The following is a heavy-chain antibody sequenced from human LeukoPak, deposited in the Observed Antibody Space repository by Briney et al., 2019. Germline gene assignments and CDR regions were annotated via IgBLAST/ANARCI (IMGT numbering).Heavy chain of an antibody. V-gene: IGHV3-30*02. CDR2: IRYDGSNK. Sequence: GGSLRLSCAASGFTFSSYGMHWVRQAPGKGLEWVAFIRYDGSNKYYTDSVKGRFTISRDNSKNTLYLQMNSLRVEDMAVYYCVKDGGSGRPLDNWGPGTLVTVSS. D-gene: IGHD3-10*01. CDR1: GFTFSSYG. CDR3: VKDGGSGRPLDN. J-gene: IGHJ4*02.